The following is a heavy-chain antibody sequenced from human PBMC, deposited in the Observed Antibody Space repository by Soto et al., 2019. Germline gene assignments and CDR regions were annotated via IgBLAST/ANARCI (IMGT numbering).Heavy chain of an antibody. V-gene: IGHV1-3*01. J-gene: IGHJ4*02. CDR3: AKGLWSARNAGYHFDY. Sequence: QVQLVQSGAEVKEPGASVKVSCKASGYTFIDYALNWMRQAPGQRLEWMGWINAGNGNTKYSQKFQGRVTITRDTSASTAYMELSSLGSEDTAIYYCAKGLWSARNAGYHFDYWGQGTLVTVSS. CDR2: INAGNGNT. D-gene: IGHD3-3*01. CDR1: GYTFIDYA.